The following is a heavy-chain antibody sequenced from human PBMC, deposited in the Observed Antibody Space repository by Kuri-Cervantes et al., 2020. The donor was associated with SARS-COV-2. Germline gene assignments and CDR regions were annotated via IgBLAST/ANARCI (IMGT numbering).Heavy chain of an antibody. J-gene: IGHJ4*02. CDR2: IHHSGNT. V-gene: IGHV4-38-2*02. D-gene: IGHD2/OR15-2a*01. Sequence: ESLKISCTVSDDSISTNYYWGWIRQPPGKGLEWIGIIHHSGNTHYNSSLMSRVTMSVDTFKNQFSLNLRSLTAADTAIYYCARGSESPPFDYWGQGTPVIVSS. CDR1: DDSISTNYY. CDR3: ARGSESPPFDY.